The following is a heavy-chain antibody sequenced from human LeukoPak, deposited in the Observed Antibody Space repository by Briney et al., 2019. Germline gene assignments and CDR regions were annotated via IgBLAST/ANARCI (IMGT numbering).Heavy chain of an antibody. CDR3: ASTMVRGKGAFDI. D-gene: IGHD3-10*01. CDR1: GFTFSSYE. CDR2: ISSSGSTI. V-gene: IGHV3-48*03. J-gene: IGHJ3*02. Sequence: GGSLRLSCAASGFTFSSYEMNWVRQAPGKGLEWVSYISSSGSTIYYADSVKGRFTISRDNAKNSLYLQMNSLRAEDTAVYYCASTMVRGKGAFDIWGQGTMVTVSS.